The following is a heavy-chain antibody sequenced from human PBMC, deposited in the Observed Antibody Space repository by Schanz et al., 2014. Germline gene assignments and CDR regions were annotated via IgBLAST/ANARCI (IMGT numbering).Heavy chain of an antibody. V-gene: IGHV3-66*01. D-gene: IGHD6-25*01. CDR2: IYSGIGA. J-gene: IGHJ6*02. Sequence: EGQLAESGGGLVQPGGSLRLSCAVSGFTVSSNHMSWVRQAPGKGLEWVSVIYSGIGAYYADSVKDRFTVSRDNSKNTLYLQMNSLRAEDTSVYFCARVRRRIATPSTPSCRNYYYYAMDVWGQGTTVTVSS. CDR1: GFTVSSNH. CDR3: ARVRRRIATPSTPSCRNYYYYAMDV.